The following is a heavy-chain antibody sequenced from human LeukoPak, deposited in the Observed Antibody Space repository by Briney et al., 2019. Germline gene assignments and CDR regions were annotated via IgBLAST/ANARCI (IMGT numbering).Heavy chain of an antibody. V-gene: IGHV4-61*01. D-gene: IGHD3-10*01. CDR3: ASRGLVQGAWYYMDV. CDR1: GGSVSSGSYY. Sequence: SETLSLTCTVSGGSVSSGSYYCSWIRQPPGKGLEWIGYIYYSGSINYNPSLKSQATISVDTSKNQFSLKLSSVTAADTAVYYCASRGLVQGAWYYMDVWGKGTTVTVSS. CDR2: IYYSGSI. J-gene: IGHJ6*03.